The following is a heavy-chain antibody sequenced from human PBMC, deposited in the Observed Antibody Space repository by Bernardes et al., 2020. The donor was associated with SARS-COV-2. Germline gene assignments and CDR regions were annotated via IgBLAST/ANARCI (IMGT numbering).Heavy chain of an antibody. D-gene: IGHD2-21*02. J-gene: IGHJ5*02. CDR1: VFTFSSYE. CDR3: ARDLNTVVTATNWFDP. Sequence: GSLRLPWAAAVFTFSSYEMNWVRPAPGKGLEWVSSISSSGSTIYYADSVKGRFTISRDNAKNSLYLQMNSLRAEDTAVYYCARDLNTVVTATNWFDPWGQGTLVTVSS. CDR2: ISSSGSTI. V-gene: IGHV3-48*03.